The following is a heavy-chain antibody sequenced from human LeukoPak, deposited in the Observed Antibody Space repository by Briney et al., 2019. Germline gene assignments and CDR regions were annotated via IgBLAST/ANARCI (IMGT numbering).Heavy chain of an antibody. CDR3: ARVYSSSWTYYYYYYGMDV. Sequence: ASVRVSCKASGYTFTSYGISWVRQAPGQGLEWMGWISAYNGNTNYAQKLQGRVTMTTDTSTSTAYMELRSLRSDDTAVYYCARVYSSSWTYYYYYYGMDVWGQGTTVTVSS. CDR2: ISAYNGNT. D-gene: IGHD6-13*01. J-gene: IGHJ6*02. V-gene: IGHV1-18*01. CDR1: GYTFTSYG.